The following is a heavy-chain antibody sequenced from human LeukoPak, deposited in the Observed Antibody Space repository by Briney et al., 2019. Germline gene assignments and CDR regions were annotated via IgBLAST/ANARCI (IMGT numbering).Heavy chain of an antibody. CDR1: GGSISSYY. V-gene: IGHV4-59*01. J-gene: IGHJ4*02. D-gene: IGHD5-24*01. Sequence: SETLSLTCTVPGGSISSYYWTWIRQPPGKGLEWIGYIYYSGSTSYNPSLMSRVTFSVDTSRNQFSLRLTSVTAADTAVYHCARVSSGSRRDGYDVVDYWGQGTLVTVSS. CDR3: ARVSSGSRRDGYDVVDY. CDR2: IYYSGST.